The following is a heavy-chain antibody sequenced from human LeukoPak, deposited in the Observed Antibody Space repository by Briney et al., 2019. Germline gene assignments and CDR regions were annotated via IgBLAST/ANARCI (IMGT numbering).Heavy chain of an antibody. V-gene: IGHV3-30*02. J-gene: IGHJ4*02. CDR2: IRYDGSNK. D-gene: IGHD6-13*01. CDR1: GFTVNSYT. CDR3: AKEGIAAAGLFDY. Sequence: GGSLRLSCAVSGFTVNSYTMHWVRQAPGKGLEWVAFIRYDGSNKYYADSVKGRFTISRDNSKNTLYLQMNSLRAEDTAVYYCAKEGIAAAGLFDYWGQGTLVTVSS.